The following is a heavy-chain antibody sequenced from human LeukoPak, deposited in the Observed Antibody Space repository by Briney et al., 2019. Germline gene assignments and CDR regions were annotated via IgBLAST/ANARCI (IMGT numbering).Heavy chain of an antibody. Sequence: ASVKVSCKASGYTFTNYGVNWVRQAPGQGLEWMGWISTYNGNTNYAQKLQGRVTMTTDTSTSTAYMELRSLRSDDTAVYYCARRGFGDLLSFFDYWGQGSLVTVSS. CDR1: GYTFTNYG. CDR3: ARRGFGDLLSFFDY. J-gene: IGHJ4*02. V-gene: IGHV1-18*01. D-gene: IGHD3-10*01. CDR2: ISTYNGNT.